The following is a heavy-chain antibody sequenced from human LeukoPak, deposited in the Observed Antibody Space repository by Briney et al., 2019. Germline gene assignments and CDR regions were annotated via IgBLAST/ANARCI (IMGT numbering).Heavy chain of an antibody. Sequence: SETLSLTCSVSGPSIGSFYWSWIRQPPGRGLEWVGSINYSGTTNYNPSLKSRVTMSIDTSKNHVSLKLNSVTAADTAVYYCARDPIHRDDYNAEWGQGVLVSVSS. J-gene: IGHJ4*02. D-gene: IGHD5-24*01. CDR1: GPSIGSFY. V-gene: IGHV4-59*01. CDR2: INYSGTT. CDR3: ARDPIHRDDYNAE.